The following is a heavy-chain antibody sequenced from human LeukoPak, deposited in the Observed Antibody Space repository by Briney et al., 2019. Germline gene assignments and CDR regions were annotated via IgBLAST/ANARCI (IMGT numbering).Heavy chain of an antibody. D-gene: IGHD6-19*01. CDR1: GFTFITYE. V-gene: IGHV3-48*03. CDR2: ISSSGSTT. CDR3: AREALAGSGIYYFDY. Sequence: PGGSLRLSCAASGFTFITYEMNWVRQAPGKGLEWVSYISSSGSTTYYADSVKGRFTISRDHATKSLYLQMNSLRAEDTAVYYCAREALAGSGIYYFDYWGQGTLVTVSS. J-gene: IGHJ4*02.